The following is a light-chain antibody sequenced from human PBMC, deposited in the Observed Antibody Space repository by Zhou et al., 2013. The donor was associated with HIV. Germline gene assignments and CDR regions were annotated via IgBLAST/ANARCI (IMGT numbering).Light chain of an antibody. Sequence: EIVLTQSPGTLSLSPGERATLSCRSSQSLSNTYLAWYQQKPGQPPRLLIYATSNRATGIPDRFSGSGSGTDFTLTISSLQSEDFAVYFCQQYKNWPPWTFGQGTKVEIK. J-gene: IGKJ1*01. CDR2: ATS. CDR1: QSLSNTY. V-gene: IGKV3-20*01. CDR3: QQYKNWPPWT.